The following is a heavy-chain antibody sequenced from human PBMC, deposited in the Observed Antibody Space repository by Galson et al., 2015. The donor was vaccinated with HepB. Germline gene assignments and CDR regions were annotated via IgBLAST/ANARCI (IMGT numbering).Heavy chain of an antibody. V-gene: IGHV1-69*13. J-gene: IGHJ6*02. CDR2: IIAIFGTA. D-gene: IGHD3-22*01. CDR1: GCTFSSYA. CDR3: ARGGYYDSSGYYRIGGYYYYGMDV. Sequence: SVKVSCKPSGCTFSSYANSWLRQAPGQGLEWMGGIIAIFGTANYAQKFQGRVTITADESTSTAYIELSSLRSEDTAVYYCARGGYYDSSGYYRIGGYYYYGMDVWGQGTTVTVSS.